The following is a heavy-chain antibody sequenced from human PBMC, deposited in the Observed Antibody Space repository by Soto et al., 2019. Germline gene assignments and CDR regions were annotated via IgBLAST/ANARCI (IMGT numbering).Heavy chain of an antibody. CDR3: ARDHIAAADTYALDI. CDR1: GYTFSSYY. V-gene: IGHV1-46*01. D-gene: IGHD6-25*01. J-gene: IGHJ3*02. CDR2: INPGTGAT. Sequence: ASVKVSCKASGYTFSSYYMHWVRQAPGQGLEWVGLINPGTGATTYAQKFQGRATMTSDTSTSTVYMELRSLTSEDTAVYYCARDHIAAADTYALDICGQGTMVTVS.